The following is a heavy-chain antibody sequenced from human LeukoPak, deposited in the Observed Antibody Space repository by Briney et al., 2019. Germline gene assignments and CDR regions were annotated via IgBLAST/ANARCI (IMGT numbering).Heavy chain of an antibody. D-gene: IGHD1-1*01. J-gene: IGHJ4*02. V-gene: IGHV3-7*01. CDR2: IKEDGSEK. Sequence: PGGSLRLSCAASGFTFSSYWMSWVRQAPGKGLEWVANIKEDGSEKFYVDSVKGRFSMPRDSARNSLYLQMNSLRAEDTAVYYCARGVPTGIDYFDYWGQGTLVTVSS. CDR1: GFTFSSYW. CDR3: ARGVPTGIDYFDY.